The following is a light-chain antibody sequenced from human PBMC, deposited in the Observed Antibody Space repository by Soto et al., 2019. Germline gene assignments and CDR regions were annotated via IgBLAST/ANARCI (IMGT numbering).Light chain of an antibody. CDR1: SSNIGAGYD. V-gene: IGLV1-40*01. CDR2: GNS. J-gene: IGLJ3*02. CDR3: QSYDSSLSGSV. Sequence: QSVLTQPPSVSGAPGQRVTISCTGSSSNIGAGYDVHWSQQLPGPAPKLLIYGNSNRPSGVPDRFSGSKSGPSASLAITGLQAEDDADYYCQSYDSSLSGSVFGGGTKLTVL.